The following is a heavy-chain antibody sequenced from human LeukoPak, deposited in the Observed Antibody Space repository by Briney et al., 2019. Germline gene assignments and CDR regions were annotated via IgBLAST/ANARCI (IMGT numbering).Heavy chain of an antibody. V-gene: IGHV3-11*01. J-gene: IGHJ6*02. CDR1: GFIFSDYY. CDR3: ARGEHWEYGMDV. D-gene: IGHD7-27*01. Sequence: GGSLRLSCAASGFIFSDYYMSWFRQAPGKGLEWVSDISGRGSTIYYADSVKGRFTISRDNAKNSLYLQMNSLRAEDTAVYYCARGEHWEYGMDVWGQGTTVTVSS. CDR2: ISGRGSTI.